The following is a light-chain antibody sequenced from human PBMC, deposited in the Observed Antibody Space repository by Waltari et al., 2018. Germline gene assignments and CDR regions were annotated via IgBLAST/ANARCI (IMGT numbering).Light chain of an antibody. J-gene: IGLJ1*01. CDR2: EDT. Sequence: SYELTQPPSVSVSPGQAVSIPCSGKKLGDTYVNWYQQKAGQSPVLVIYEDTKRPSGIPGRLSASNSGNTATLTIIETQAMDEADYYCQTWDSSSYVFGTGTTVTVL. V-gene: IGLV3-1*01. CDR1: KLGDTY. CDR3: QTWDSSSYV.